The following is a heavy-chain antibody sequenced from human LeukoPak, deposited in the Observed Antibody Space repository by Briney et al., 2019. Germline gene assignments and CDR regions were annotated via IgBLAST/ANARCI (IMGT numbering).Heavy chain of an antibody. CDR2: ISSSNTYI. CDR1: GFTFISYS. CDR3: ARDGSFDY. Sequence: PGGSLRLSCAASGFTFISYSMNWVRQAPGKGLEWVSSISSSNTYIFYADSVKGRFTISRDNAKNSLYLQMNSLRAEDSAVYYCARDGSFDYWGQGTLVTVSS. D-gene: IGHD1-26*01. J-gene: IGHJ4*02. V-gene: IGHV3-21*01.